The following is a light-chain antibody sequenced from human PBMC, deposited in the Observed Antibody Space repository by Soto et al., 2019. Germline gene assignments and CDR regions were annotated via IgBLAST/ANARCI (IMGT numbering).Light chain of an antibody. Sequence: EIVLTQSPDTLSLSPGERATLSCRASQSVGSSYLAWYQQKPGQAPRLLIYGASTRATGIPARFSGSGSGTEFTLTISSLQSEDFAVYYCQQYNNWPPTFGQGTKVDIK. CDR1: QSVGSSY. J-gene: IGKJ1*01. CDR2: GAS. CDR3: QQYNNWPPT. V-gene: IGKV3-15*01.